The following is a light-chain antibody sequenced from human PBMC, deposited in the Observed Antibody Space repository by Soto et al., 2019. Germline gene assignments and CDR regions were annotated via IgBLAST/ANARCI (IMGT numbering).Light chain of an antibody. V-gene: IGKV3-15*01. CDR1: QSVSSN. CDR2: GAS. Sequence: EIVMTQSPATLSVSPGERATLSCRASQSVSSNLAWYPQNPGQAPRLLIYGASTRATGIPARFSGSGSGPEFTLTLSSLPSEDFAVYYCQQYNNWPPYTFCQGTKLEIK. CDR3: QQYNNWPPYT. J-gene: IGKJ2*01.